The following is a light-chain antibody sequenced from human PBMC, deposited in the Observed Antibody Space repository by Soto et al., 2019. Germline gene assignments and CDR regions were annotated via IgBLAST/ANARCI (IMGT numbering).Light chain of an antibody. CDR2: AAS. J-gene: IGKJ4*01. CDR1: QDISNY. Sequence: DIQLTQSPSSLSASVGDRVTITCRASQDISNYLAWYQQKPGKVPKLLIYAASTLQSGVPSRFSGSGSGTDFTLTISSLQPEDVATYYCQKYSSGLLTFGGGTEVEIK. V-gene: IGKV1-27*01. CDR3: QKYSSGLLT.